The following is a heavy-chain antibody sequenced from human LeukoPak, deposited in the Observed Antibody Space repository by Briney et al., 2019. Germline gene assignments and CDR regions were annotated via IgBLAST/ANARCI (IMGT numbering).Heavy chain of an antibody. D-gene: IGHD6-19*01. CDR2: IKQDGSER. Sequence: GGSLRLSCAASGFTFTTFWVSWVRQAPGKGLEWVANIKQDGSERYYVDSVKGRFTISRDNAKNSLYLQMNSLRAEDTGVYYGAGSGWQLYLAYWGQGALVTVSS. CDR1: GFTFTTFW. CDR3: AGSGWQLYLAY. V-gene: IGHV3-7*01. J-gene: IGHJ4*02.